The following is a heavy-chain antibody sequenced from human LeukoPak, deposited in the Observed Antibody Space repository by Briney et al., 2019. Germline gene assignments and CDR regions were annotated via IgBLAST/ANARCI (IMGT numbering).Heavy chain of an antibody. CDR1: GFTFDDYA. CDR2: ISWNSGSI. D-gene: IGHD2-15*01. CDR3: AKWGCSGVNCYPFAY. V-gene: IGHV3-9*01. Sequence: PGRSLRLPCAASGFTFDDYAMHWVRQAPGKGLEWVSSISWNSGSIGYADSAKGRFTISRDNSKSTLYLQMNSLRAEDTAVYYCAKWGCSGVNCYPFAYWGQGTLVTVSS. J-gene: IGHJ4*02.